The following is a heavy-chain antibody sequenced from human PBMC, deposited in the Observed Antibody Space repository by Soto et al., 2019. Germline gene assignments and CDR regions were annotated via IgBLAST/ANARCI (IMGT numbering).Heavy chain of an antibody. CDR1: GYTFTSYG. V-gene: IGHV1-18*01. Sequence: QVQLVQSGAEVKKPGASVKVSCKASGYTFTSYGISWVRQAPGQGLEGMGWISAYNGNKKYAQKLQGRVTMTTDTSTSTAYLELRSLTSDDTAVYYCARDAAIGMNDYWGQGTLVTVSS. CDR2: ISAYNGNK. J-gene: IGHJ4*02. CDR3: ARDAAIGMNDY.